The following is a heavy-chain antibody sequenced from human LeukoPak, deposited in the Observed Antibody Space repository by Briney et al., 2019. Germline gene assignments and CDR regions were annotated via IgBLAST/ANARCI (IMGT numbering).Heavy chain of an antibody. V-gene: IGHV4-38-2*02. Sequence: PSETLSLTCTVSGYSLSSGYYWGWIRQPPGKGLEWIGSIYYSGSTYYNPSLKSRVTISIDRSKNQFSLKLSSVTAADTAVYYCARASRIDYGSGSYDHWGQGTLVTVSS. J-gene: IGHJ4*02. D-gene: IGHD3-10*01. CDR2: IYYSGST. CDR3: ARASRIDYGSGSYDH. CDR1: GYSLSSGYY.